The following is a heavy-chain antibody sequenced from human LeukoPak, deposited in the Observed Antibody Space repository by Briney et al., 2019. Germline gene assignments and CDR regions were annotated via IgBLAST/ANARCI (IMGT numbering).Heavy chain of an antibody. D-gene: IGHD6-19*01. J-gene: IGHJ4*02. CDR1: GFTFSSYS. Sequence: GGSLRLSCAASGFTFSSYSMNWVRQAPGKGLEWVSSISSSSSYIYYADSVKGRFTISRDNAKNSLYLQMNSLRAEGTAVYYCARVGSSGWYYFDYWGQGTLVTVSS. V-gene: IGHV3-21*01. CDR2: ISSSSSYI. CDR3: ARVGSSGWYYFDY.